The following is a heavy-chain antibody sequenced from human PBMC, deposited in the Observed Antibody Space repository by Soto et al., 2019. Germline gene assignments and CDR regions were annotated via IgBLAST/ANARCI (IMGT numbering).Heavy chain of an antibody. CDR2: ISGSGGST. CDR3: AKFIRYGGNEGIFDY. D-gene: IGHD2-15*01. J-gene: IGHJ4*02. Sequence: HLGGSLRLSCAASGFTFSSYAMSWVRQAPGKGLEWVSAISGSGGSTYYADSVKGRFTISRDNSKNTLYLQMNSLRAEDTAVYYCAKFIRYGGNEGIFDYWGQGTLVTVSS. V-gene: IGHV3-23*01. CDR1: GFTFSSYA.